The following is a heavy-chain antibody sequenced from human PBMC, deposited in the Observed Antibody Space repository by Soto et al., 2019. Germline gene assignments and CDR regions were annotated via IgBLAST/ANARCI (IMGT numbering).Heavy chain of an antibody. J-gene: IGHJ4*02. Sequence: SETLSLTCTVSGGSISSGGYYWSWIRQHPGKGLEWIGYIYYSGSTYYNPSLKSRVTISVDTSKNQFSLKLSSVTAADTAVYYFARGGTSFGGVSVIDCWGQGTLVTVSS. D-gene: IGHD3-16*02. CDR1: GGSISSGGYY. CDR3: ARGGTSFGGVSVIDC. CDR2: IYYSGST. V-gene: IGHV4-31*03.